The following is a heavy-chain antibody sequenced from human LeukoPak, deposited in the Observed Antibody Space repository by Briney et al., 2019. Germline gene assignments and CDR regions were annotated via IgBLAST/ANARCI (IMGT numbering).Heavy chain of an antibody. CDR2: ISGSGAAT. V-gene: IGHV3-23*01. CDR3: AKFSPYGGNSY. CDR1: EFTGFTFSGSA. Sequence: GGSLRLSCAASEFTGFTFSGSAMSWVRQAPGKGLEWVSAISGSGAATFYADSVKGRFTISRDNSKNTLYLQMNSLKVEDTALYYCAKFSPYGGNSYWGQGTLVTVSS. J-gene: IGHJ1*01. D-gene: IGHD4-23*01.